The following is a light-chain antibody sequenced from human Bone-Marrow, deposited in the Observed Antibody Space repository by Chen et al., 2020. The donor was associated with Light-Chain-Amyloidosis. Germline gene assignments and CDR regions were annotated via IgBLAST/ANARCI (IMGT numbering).Light chain of an antibody. CDR3: QQYGTSPRA. CDR1: QTISSNY. Sequence: EIVLTQSPGTLSLSPGEGANLSCRASQTISSNYLTWYQQQFGQAPRLLIYGSSSRATGIPDRFTGSGSGTDFTLTINRLGPEDFGMYYCQQYGTSPRASGGGPKVEI. CDR2: GSS. J-gene: IGKJ4*02. V-gene: IGKV3-20*01.